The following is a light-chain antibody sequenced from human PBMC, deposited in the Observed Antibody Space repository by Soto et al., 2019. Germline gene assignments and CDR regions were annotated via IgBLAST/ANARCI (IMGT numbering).Light chain of an antibody. J-gene: IGLJ2*01. CDR3: QVWDSSSDHPV. CDR1: NIGSKS. CDR2: YDI. V-gene: IGLV3-21*04. Sequence: SYELTQPPSVSVAPGKTARITCGGNNIGSKSEPWYQQKPGQAPVLGIYYDIDRPSGIPERFSGSNPGNTATLTIRSVEAGDEADYCCQVWDSSSDHPVFGGGTKLTVL.